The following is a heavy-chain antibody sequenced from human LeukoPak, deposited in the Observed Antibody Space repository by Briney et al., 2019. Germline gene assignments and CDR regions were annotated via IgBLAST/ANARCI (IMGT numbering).Heavy chain of an antibody. CDR2: IYYSGST. Sequence: SETLSLTCTVSGGSISSYYWSWIRQPPGKGLEWIGYIYYSGSTNYNPSLKSRVTISVDTSKNQFSLKLSSVTAADTAVYYCARLTYYYGSGNVGGMDVWGQGTTVTVSS. CDR1: GGSISSYY. J-gene: IGHJ6*02. V-gene: IGHV4-59*01. D-gene: IGHD3-10*01. CDR3: ARLTYYYGSGNVGGMDV.